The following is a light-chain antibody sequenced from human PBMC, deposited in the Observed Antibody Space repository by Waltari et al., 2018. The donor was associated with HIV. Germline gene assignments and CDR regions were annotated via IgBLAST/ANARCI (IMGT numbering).Light chain of an antibody. CDR3: QQYYSTPPT. CDR1: QSVLYSSNNKNY. V-gene: IGKV4-1*01. CDR2: WAS. J-gene: IGKJ2*01. Sequence: DIVMTQSPDSLAVSLGERAAINCKSSQSVLYSSNNKNYLAWYHQKPGQPPKLLIYWASTRESGVPDRFSGSGSGTDFTLTISSLRAEDVALYYCQQYYSTPPTFGQGTKLEIK.